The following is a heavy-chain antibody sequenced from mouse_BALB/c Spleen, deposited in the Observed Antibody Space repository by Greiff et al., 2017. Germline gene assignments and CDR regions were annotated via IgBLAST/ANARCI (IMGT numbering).Heavy chain of an antibody. D-gene: IGHD1-1*01. CDR3: ARHHYGSRYYYAMDY. V-gene: IGHV1-7*01. J-gene: IGHJ4*01. CDR1: GYTFTSYW. CDR2: INPSTGYT. Sequence: QVQLQQSGAELAKPGASVKMSCKASGYTFTSYWMHWVKQRPGQGLEWIGYINPSTGYTEYNQKFKDKATLTADKSSSTAYMQLSSLTSEDSAIYYCARHHYGSRYYYAMDYWGQGTSVTVSS.